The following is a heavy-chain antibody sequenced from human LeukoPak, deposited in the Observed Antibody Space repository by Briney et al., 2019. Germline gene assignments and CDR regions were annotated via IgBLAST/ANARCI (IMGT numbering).Heavy chain of an antibody. CDR3: ARDGSSMGTNFDY. CDR1: GFTFSSYA. CDR2: ISGSGGST. V-gene: IGHV3-23*01. D-gene: IGHD1-7*01. Sequence: GGSLRLSCAASGFTFSSYAMSWVRQAPGKGLEWVSAISGSGGSTYYADSVKGRFTISRDNSKNSLYLQMNSLRAEDTAVYYCARDGSSMGTNFDYWGQGTLVTVSS. J-gene: IGHJ4*02.